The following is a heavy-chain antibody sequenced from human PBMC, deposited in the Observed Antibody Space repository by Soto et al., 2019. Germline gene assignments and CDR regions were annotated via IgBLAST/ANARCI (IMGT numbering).Heavy chain of an antibody. CDR2: ISWNSGSI. CDR1: GFTFDDYA. J-gene: IGHJ4*02. CDR3: AKDRGSYCFDY. Sequence: EVQLVESGGGLVQPGRSLRLACAASGFTFDDYAMHWDRQAPGKGLEWVSGISWNSGSIGYADSVKGRFTISRDNAKNSLYLQMNSLRAEDTALYYCAKDRGSYCFDYWGQGTLVTVSS. D-gene: IGHD1-26*01. V-gene: IGHV3-9*01.